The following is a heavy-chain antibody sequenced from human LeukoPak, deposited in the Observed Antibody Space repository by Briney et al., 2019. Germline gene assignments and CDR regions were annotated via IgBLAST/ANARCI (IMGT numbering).Heavy chain of an antibody. Sequence: ASVKVSCKASGYTFTSYGISWVRQAPGQELEWMGWISAYNGNTNYAQKLQGRVTMTTDTSTSTAYMELRSLRSDDTAVYYCASVEELPDTLGYFDYWGQGTLVTVSS. CDR1: GYTFTSYG. D-gene: IGHD1-26*01. V-gene: IGHV1-18*01. CDR2: ISAYNGNT. CDR3: ASVEELPDTLGYFDY. J-gene: IGHJ4*02.